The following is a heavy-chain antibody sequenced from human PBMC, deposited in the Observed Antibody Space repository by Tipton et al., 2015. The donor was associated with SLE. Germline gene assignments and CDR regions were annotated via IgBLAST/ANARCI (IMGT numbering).Heavy chain of an antibody. V-gene: IGHV4-4*07. J-gene: IGHJ4*02. CDR1: GGSLSFEY. D-gene: IGHD6-13*01. Sequence: TLSLTCTVSGGSLSFEYWSWIRQSAGRGVEWIGRISYSGSTNYHPFLTSRIAISVDTSKNEFSLKVRSVTAADTAVYYCVRDVGSSWYRYFDYWGQGTLVTVSS. CDR2: ISYSGST. CDR3: VRDVGSSWYRYFDY.